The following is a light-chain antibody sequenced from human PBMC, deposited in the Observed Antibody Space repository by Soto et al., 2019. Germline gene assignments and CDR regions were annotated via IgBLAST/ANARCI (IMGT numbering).Light chain of an antibody. CDR2: GAS. CDR3: QQSYTSPRT. J-gene: IGKJ1*01. CDR1: QNINTY. V-gene: IGKV1-39*01. Sequence: IQMTQSPSSLSASVGDRVTITCRAGQNINTYLNWYQQVPGKAPKLLIYGASNLQSGVPLRFSGSGSGTDFALTISSLQPEDFATYYCQQSYTSPRTFDQGSKVDIK.